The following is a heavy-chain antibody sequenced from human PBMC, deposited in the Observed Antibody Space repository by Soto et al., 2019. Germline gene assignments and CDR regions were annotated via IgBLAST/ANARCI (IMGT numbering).Heavy chain of an antibody. CDR3: ARVSYYYDSSPLDY. CDR2: IYYSGST. D-gene: IGHD3-22*01. V-gene: IGHV4-31*03. Sequence: ALSVPCPVSGCSISSGGYYWSWIRQHPGKGLEWIGYIYYSGSTYYNPSLKSRVTISVDTSKNQFSLKLSSVTAADTAVYYCARVSYYYDSSPLDYWGQGTLVIFS. J-gene: IGHJ4*02. CDR1: GCSISSGGYY.